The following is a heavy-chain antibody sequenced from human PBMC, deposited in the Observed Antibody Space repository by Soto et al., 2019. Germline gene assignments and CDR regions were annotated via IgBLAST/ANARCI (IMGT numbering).Heavy chain of an antibody. CDR3: ARDRSRYDFWSGYLKTQGWFDP. Sequence: SETLSLTCTVSGGSISSGGYYWSWIRQHPGKGLEWIGYIYYSGSTYYNPSLKSRVTISVDTSKNQFSLKLSSVTAADTAVYYCARDRSRYDFWSGYLKTQGWFDPWGQGTQVTVSS. D-gene: IGHD3-3*01. V-gene: IGHV4-31*03. CDR1: GGSISSGGYY. J-gene: IGHJ5*02. CDR2: IYYSGST.